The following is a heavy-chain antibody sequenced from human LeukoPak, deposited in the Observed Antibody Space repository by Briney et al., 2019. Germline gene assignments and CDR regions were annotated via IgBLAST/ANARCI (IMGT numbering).Heavy chain of an antibody. CDR3: AKGSMYYYDSSGYHDAFDI. D-gene: IGHD3-22*01. V-gene: IGHV3-30*18. Sequence: GGSLRLSCAASGFTFSSYGMHWVRQAPGKGLEWVAAITYDGSNKYYADSVKGRFTISRDNSKNTLYLQMNSLRAEDTAVYYCAKGSMYYYDSSGYHDAFDIWGQGTMVTVSS. CDR1: GFTFSSYG. J-gene: IGHJ3*02. CDR2: ITYDGSNK.